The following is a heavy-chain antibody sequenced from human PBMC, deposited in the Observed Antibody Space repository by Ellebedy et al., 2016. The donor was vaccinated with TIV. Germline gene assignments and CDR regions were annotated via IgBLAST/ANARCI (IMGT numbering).Heavy chain of an antibody. V-gene: IGHV1-8*01. D-gene: IGHD2-2*01. CDR1: GYNFTTYD. CDR3: ARCPRGNATKDY. CDR2: MNPQSGKT. J-gene: IGHJ4*02. Sequence: ASVKVSXXPSGYNFTTYDINWVRQAAGQGLEWMGWMNPQSGKTGFAQQFQGRVAMTRDTSISTAYMELASLTSEDTAVYYCARCPRGNATKDYWGQGTLVTVSS.